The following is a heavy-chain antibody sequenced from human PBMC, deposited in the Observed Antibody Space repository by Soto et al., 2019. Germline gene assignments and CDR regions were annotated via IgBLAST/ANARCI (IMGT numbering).Heavy chain of an antibody. CDR2: IYSCGST. CDR3: ASDSNTAMVSCLDNYYYYGMDV. V-gene: IGHV3-66*03. D-gene: IGHD5-18*01. Sequence: EVQLVESGGGLIQPGGSLRLSCAASGFTVSSNYMSWVRQAPGKGLEWVSVIYSCGSTYYADSVKGRFTIPRDNSKNTLYLQMNSLRGEDRAVYYCASDSNTAMVSCLDNYYYYGMDVWGQGTTVTVSS. CDR1: GFTVSSNY. J-gene: IGHJ6*02.